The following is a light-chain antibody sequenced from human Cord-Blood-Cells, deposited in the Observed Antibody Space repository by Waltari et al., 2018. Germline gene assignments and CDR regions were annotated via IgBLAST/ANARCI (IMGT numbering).Light chain of an antibody. Sequence: EIVMTQSPATLSVSPGERATLSCRASQSVSSNLAWYQQKPGQAPSLLFYGASTRATGIPARFSGSGSGTEFTLTISSLQSEDFAVYYCQQYNNWWTFGQGTKVEIK. CDR3: QQYNNWWT. V-gene: IGKV3-15*01. CDR1: QSVSSN. J-gene: IGKJ1*01. CDR2: GAS.